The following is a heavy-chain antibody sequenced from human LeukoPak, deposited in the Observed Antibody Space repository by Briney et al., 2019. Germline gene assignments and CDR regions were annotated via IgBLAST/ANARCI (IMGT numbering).Heavy chain of an antibody. CDR2: IKQDGSEK. Sequence: GGSLTLSCAASGFTFSSYWMSWVRQAPGKGLEWVANIKQDGSEKYYVDSVKGRFTIPRDNAKTSLYLQMNSLRAEATAVYYCARDNNGTYGGGFDYWGQGTLVTVSS. V-gene: IGHV3-7*01. D-gene: IGHD1-7*01. CDR1: GFTFSSYW. J-gene: IGHJ4*02. CDR3: ARDNNGTYGGGFDY.